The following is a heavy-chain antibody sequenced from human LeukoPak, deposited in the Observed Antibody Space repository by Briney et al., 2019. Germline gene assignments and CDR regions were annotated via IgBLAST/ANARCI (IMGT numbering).Heavy chain of an antibody. Sequence: GGSLRLSCAASGFTFSSYAMHWVRQAPGKGLEYVSVISSNGGSTYYANSVKGRFTISRDNSKNTLYLQMGSLGAEDMAVYYCARGGPFQWELLVYWGQGTLVTVSS. CDR2: ISSNGGST. D-gene: IGHD1-26*01. CDR3: ARGGPFQWELLVY. J-gene: IGHJ4*02. V-gene: IGHV3-64*01. CDR1: GFTFSSYA.